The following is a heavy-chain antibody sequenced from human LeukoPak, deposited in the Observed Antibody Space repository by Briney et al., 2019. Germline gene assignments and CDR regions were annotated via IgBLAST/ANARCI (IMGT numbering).Heavy chain of an antibody. V-gene: IGHV3-53*05. CDR2: IYSGGST. J-gene: IGHJ5*02. CDR3: AKDLGPSGAAWFDP. Sequence: GGSLRLSCAASGLSVSSKYMGWVRQAPGKGLEWVSVIYSGGSTFVADSVKGRFTISRDNSKNSLYLQMNSLRTEDTALYYCAKDLGPSGAAWFDPWGQGTLVTVSP. CDR1: GLSVSSKY. D-gene: IGHD4-17*01.